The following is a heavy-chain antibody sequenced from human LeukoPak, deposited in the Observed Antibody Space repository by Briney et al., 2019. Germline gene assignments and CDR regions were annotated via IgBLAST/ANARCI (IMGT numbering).Heavy chain of an antibody. CDR2: ISGSGGST. CDR3: AKGGYDILTGYFEIELQNFDY. CDR1: GFTFSSYG. D-gene: IGHD3-9*01. Sequence: GGSLRLSCAASGFTFSSYGMSWVRQAPGKGLEWVSAISGSGGSTYYADSVKGRFTISRDNSKNTLYLQMNSLRAEDTAVYYCAKGGYDILTGYFEIELQNFDYWGQGTLVTVSS. V-gene: IGHV3-23*01. J-gene: IGHJ4*02.